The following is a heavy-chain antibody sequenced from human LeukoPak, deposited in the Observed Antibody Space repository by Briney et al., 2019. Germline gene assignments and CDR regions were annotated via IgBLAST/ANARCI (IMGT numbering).Heavy chain of an antibody. J-gene: IGHJ4*02. CDR2: INHSGST. D-gene: IGHD3-22*01. CDR3: ARGLYDSSGYYPGDLVY. Sequence: SETLSLTCAVYGGSFSGYYWSWIRQPPGKGLEWIGEINHSGSTNYNPSLKSRVTISVDTSKNQFSLKLSSVTAADTAVYYCARGLYDSSGYYPGDLVYWGQGTLVTVSS. CDR1: GGSFSGYY. V-gene: IGHV4-34*01.